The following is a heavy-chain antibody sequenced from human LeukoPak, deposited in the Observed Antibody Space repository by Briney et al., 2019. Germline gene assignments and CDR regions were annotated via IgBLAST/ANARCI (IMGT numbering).Heavy chain of an antibody. Sequence: GTSLRLSCAASGFTFNSYAMHWVRQAPGKGLEWVALISYDGSNKYYADSVKGRFTISRDNSKKTLYLQMNSLRAEDTAVYYCARDSLAVAGSFDYWGQGTLVTVSS. CDR1: GFTFNSYA. V-gene: IGHV3-30-3*01. J-gene: IGHJ4*02. CDR3: ARDSLAVAGSFDY. CDR2: ISYDGSNK. D-gene: IGHD6-19*01.